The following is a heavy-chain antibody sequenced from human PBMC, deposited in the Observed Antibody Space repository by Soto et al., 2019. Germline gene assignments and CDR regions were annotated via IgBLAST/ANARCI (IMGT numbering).Heavy chain of an antibody. CDR2: INAGNGNT. CDR3: ARDLFLRVRGVMNYGMDV. CDR1: GYTFTSYA. Sequence: GASVKVSCKASGYTFTSYAMHWVRQAPRQRPEWMGWINAGNGNTKYSQKFQGRVTITRDTSASTAYMELSSLRSEDTAVYYYARDLFLRVRGVMNYGMDVWGQGTTVTVSS. V-gene: IGHV1-3*01. D-gene: IGHD3-10*01. J-gene: IGHJ6*02.